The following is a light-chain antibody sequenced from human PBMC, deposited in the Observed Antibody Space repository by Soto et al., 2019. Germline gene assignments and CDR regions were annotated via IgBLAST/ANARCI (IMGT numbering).Light chain of an antibody. CDR1: SSDVGGYDF. Sequence: QSVLTQPRSVTGSPGPTDTISCTGTSSDVGGYDFVSWYQQHPGKAPKLMISDISKRPSGVPDRFSGSKSGNTASLTISGPQAEDVADYYCCSYAGDLALFGGGTKVTVL. J-gene: IGLJ2*01. CDR3: CSYAGDLAL. CDR2: DIS. V-gene: IGLV2-11*01.